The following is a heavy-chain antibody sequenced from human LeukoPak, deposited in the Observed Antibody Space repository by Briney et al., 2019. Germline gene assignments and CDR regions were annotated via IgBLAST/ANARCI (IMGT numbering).Heavy chain of an antibody. Sequence: PGGSLRLSCAPSGFTLTSYWMTWVRQAPGKGLEWVASIKHDGTEEYYVDSLKGRFTISRDNAKNSLYLQMNSLRAEDTAVYYCARHIDWKFDYWGQGTLVTVSS. CDR1: GFTLTSYW. CDR2: IKHDGTEE. CDR3: ARHIDWKFDY. D-gene: IGHD1-1*01. V-gene: IGHV3-7*01. J-gene: IGHJ4*02.